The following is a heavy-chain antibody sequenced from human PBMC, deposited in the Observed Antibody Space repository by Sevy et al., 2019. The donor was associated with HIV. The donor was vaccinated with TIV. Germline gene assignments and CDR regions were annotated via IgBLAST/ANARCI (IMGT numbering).Heavy chain of an antibody. V-gene: IGHV3-7*01. CDR1: GFTFSSYW. Sequence: GGSLRLSCAASGFTFSSYWMSWVRQAPGKGLEWVANIKQDGSEKYYVDSVKGRFTISRDNAKNSLYLQMNSLRAEDTAVYYCARDRPSRGYYSHWEYFQHWGQGTLVTVSS. D-gene: IGHD3-22*01. J-gene: IGHJ1*01. CDR3: ARDRPSRGYYSHWEYFQH. CDR2: IKQDGSEK.